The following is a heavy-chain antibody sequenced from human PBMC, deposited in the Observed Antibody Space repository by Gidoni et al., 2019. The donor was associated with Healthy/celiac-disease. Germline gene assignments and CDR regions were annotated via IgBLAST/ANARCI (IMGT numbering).Heavy chain of an antibody. CDR2: IYYSGST. CDR1: GGSISSSSYY. D-gene: IGHD4-17*01. Sequence: QLQLQESGPGLVKPSETLSLTCTVSGGSISSSSYYWGWIRQPPGKGLEWIGSIYYSGSTYYNPSLKSRVTISVDTSKNQFSLKLSSVTAADTAVYYCARRGDDYGDYYWFDPWGQGTLVTVSS. J-gene: IGHJ5*02. CDR3: ARRGDDYGDYYWFDP. V-gene: IGHV4-39*01.